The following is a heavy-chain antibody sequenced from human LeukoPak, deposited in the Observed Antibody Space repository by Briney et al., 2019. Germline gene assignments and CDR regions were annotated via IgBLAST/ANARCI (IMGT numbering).Heavy chain of an antibody. CDR1: GGSISSSSYY. CDR2: IHYSGST. D-gene: IGHD5-18*01. J-gene: IGHJ4*02. CDR3: ARLPWDTAMAPDY. Sequence: SETLSLTCTVSGGSISSSSYYWGWIRQPPGKGLEWMATIHYSGSTYYNPSLKSRVTISVDTPKNQFSLKLSSVTAADTAVYYCARLPWDTAMAPDYWGQGTLVTVSS. V-gene: IGHV4-39*07.